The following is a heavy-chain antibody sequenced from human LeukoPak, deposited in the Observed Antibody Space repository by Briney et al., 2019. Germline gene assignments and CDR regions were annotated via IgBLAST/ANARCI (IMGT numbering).Heavy chain of an antibody. Sequence: ASVKVSCNASGYTFTSYAMHWVRQAPGQRLEWMGWINVGNGNTKYSQKFQGRVTITRDTSASTAYMELSSLRSEDTAVYYCARTQPYYYYYGMDVWGQGTTVTVSS. CDR2: INVGNGNT. CDR3: ARTQPYYYYYGMDV. V-gene: IGHV1-3*01. D-gene: IGHD1-14*01. CDR1: GYTFTSYA. J-gene: IGHJ6*02.